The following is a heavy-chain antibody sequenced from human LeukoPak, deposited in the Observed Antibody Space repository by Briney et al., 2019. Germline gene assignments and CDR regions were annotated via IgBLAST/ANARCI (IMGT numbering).Heavy chain of an antibody. D-gene: IGHD3-10*01. CDR1: GFTFSSYA. CDR3: ARGGGRHTTMVRAFDY. Sequence: GGSLRLSCAASGFTFSSYAMHWVRQAPGKGLEYVSGISSSGGSTYYADSVKGRFTISRDNAKNTLFLQMGSLRAEDMAVYYCARGGGRHTTMVRAFDYWGPGTLVIVSS. J-gene: IGHJ4*02. V-gene: IGHV3-64*02. CDR2: ISSSGGST.